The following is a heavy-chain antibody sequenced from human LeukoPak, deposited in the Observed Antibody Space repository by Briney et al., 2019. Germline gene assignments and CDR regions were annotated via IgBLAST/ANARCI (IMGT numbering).Heavy chain of an antibody. V-gene: IGHV1-18*01. CDR2: ISAYNGNT. CDR1: GYTFTSYG. Sequence: APVKVSCKASGYTFTSYGISWVRQAPGQGLEWMGWISAYNGNTNYAQKLQGRVTMTTDTSASTAYMELRSLRSDDTAVYYCARDEVAAAHLPLDYWGQGTLVTVSS. CDR3: ARDEVAAAHLPLDY. J-gene: IGHJ4*02. D-gene: IGHD6-13*01.